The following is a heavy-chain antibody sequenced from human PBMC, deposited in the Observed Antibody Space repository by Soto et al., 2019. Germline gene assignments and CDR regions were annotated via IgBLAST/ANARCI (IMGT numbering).Heavy chain of an antibody. D-gene: IGHD3-16*01. Sequence: EVQLLESGGGLVQPGGSLRLSCAASGFTFSSYAMTWVRQAPGKGLEWVSAISGSGGSTYYADSVKGRFTISRDNSKNTLYLQMNSLGAEDTDVYYYAKEALRGRRYYYYGLDVWGQGTTVTVSS. J-gene: IGHJ6*02. CDR2: ISGSGGST. CDR1: GFTFSSYA. V-gene: IGHV3-23*01. CDR3: AKEALRGRRYYYYGLDV.